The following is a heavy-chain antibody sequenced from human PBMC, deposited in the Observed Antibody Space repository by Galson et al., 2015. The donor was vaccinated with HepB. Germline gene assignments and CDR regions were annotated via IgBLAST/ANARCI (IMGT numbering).Heavy chain of an antibody. D-gene: IGHD3-10*01. CDR2: ISGSGGST. CDR1: GFTFSRYA. J-gene: IGHJ4*02. V-gene: IGHV3-23*01. Sequence: SLRLSCAASGFTFSRYAMSWVRQAPEKGLEWVSAISGSGGSTNHADSVKGRFTISRDNSKNTLYLQMNSLRAEDTAVYYCAKRAGETYGPFDYWGQGTLVTVSS. CDR3: AKRAGETYGPFDY.